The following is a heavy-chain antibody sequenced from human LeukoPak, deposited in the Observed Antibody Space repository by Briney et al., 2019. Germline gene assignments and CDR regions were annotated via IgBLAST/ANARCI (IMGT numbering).Heavy chain of an antibody. D-gene: IGHD6-19*01. CDR1: GFTVSSNY. CDR2: IYSGGST. CDR3: ARAVISYNSGWYYFDY. Sequence: GGSLRLSCAASGFTVSSNYMSWVRQAPGKGLEWVSVIYSGGSTYYADSVKGRFTISRDNSKNTLYLQMNSLRAEDTAVYYCARAVISYNSGWYYFDYWGQGTLVTVSS. V-gene: IGHV3-53*01. J-gene: IGHJ4*02.